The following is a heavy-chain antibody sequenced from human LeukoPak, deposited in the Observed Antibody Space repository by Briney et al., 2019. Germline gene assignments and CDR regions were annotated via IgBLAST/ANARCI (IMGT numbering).Heavy chain of an antibody. V-gene: IGHV4-59*01. Sequence: PSETLFLTCTVSGGSISSYYWSWIRQPPGKGLEWIGYIYYSGSTNYNPSLKSRVTISVDTSKNQFSLKLSSVTAADTAVYYCARDRGGILAGYYYFDYWGQGTLVTVSS. CDR3: ARDRGGILAGYYYFDY. CDR1: GGSISSYY. CDR2: IYYSGST. J-gene: IGHJ4*02. D-gene: IGHD3-9*01.